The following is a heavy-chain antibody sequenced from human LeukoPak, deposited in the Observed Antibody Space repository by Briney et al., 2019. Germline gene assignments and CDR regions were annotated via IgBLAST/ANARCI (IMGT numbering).Heavy chain of an antibody. J-gene: IGHJ4*02. Sequence: TSETLSLTCTVSGGSISSSSYYWGWIRQPPGKGLEWIGSIYYSGSTYYNPSLKSRVTISVDTSKNQSSLKLSSVTAADTAVYYCARGIAAAGTEDYFDYWGQGTLVTVSS. D-gene: IGHD6-13*01. V-gene: IGHV4-39*01. CDR3: ARGIAAAGTEDYFDY. CDR2: IYYSGST. CDR1: GGSISSSSYY.